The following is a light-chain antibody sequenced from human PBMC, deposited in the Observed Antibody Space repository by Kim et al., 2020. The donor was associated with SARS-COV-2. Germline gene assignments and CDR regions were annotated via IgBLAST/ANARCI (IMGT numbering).Light chain of an antibody. J-gene: IGLJ3*02. CDR2: NNY. CDR1: SSNIGTNP. Sequence: QPVLTQPPSASGTPGQRVTISCSGSSSNIGTNPVNWYQQLPGTAPKLLIYNNYQRPSGVPGRFSGSKSGTSASLAISGLQSEDEGDYYCAAWGDSLMVFGGGTQLTVL. CDR3: AAWGDSLMV. V-gene: IGLV1-44*01.